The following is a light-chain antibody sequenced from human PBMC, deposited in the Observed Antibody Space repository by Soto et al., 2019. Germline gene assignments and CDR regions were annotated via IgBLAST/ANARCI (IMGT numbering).Light chain of an antibody. V-gene: IGKV3-11*01. Sequence: EMVLTQSPATLSLSLGERATLSCRARQSVSTYLGWYQQKPGQAPRLLMSDVSRRATGIPARFSGSGSGTDFTLTISSLEPEDVAVYYRQHRVHGPTFGGGTKVEIK. J-gene: IGKJ4*01. CDR1: QSVSTY. CDR2: DVS. CDR3: QHRVHGPT.